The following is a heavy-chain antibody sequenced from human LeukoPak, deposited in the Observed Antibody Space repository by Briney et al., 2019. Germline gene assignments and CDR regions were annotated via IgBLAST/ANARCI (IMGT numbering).Heavy chain of an antibody. J-gene: IGHJ6*03. CDR1: GFDFNNYN. D-gene: IGHD1-26*01. Sequence: GGSLGLSCAASGFDFNNYNMNWVRQAPGKGLKWALSITSSGTYIYYADSVKGRFTISRDNAKNSLYLQMNSLRPEDTAVYDCARDPYSGSYGDYYYYYMVVWGKGTTVTISS. CDR3: ARDPYSGSYGDYYYYYMVV. V-gene: IGHV3-21*01. CDR2: ITSSGTYI.